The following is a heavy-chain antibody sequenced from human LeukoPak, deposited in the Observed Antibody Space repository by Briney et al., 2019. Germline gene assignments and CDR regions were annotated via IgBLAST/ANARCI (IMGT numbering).Heavy chain of an antibody. CDR1: GYTFTGYY. CDR3: ASSPTSECSGGSCYSY. J-gene: IGHJ4*02. V-gene: IGHV1-2*02. Sequence: ASVKVSCKASGYTFTGYYMHWVRQAPGQGLEWMGWINPNSGGTNYVQKFQGRVTMTRDTSITTAYMQLSRPRSDDTAVYYCASSPTSECSGGSCYSYWGQGTLVTVSS. D-gene: IGHD2-15*01. CDR2: INPNSGGT.